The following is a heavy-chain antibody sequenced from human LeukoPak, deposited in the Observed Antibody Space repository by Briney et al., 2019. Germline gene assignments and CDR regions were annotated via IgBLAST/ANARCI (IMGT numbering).Heavy chain of an antibody. J-gene: IGHJ4*02. Sequence: GGSLRLSCAASGFTFSSYGMHWVRQAPGKGLEWVAVISYDGSNKYYADSVKGRFPISRDNSKNMLYLQMNSLRAEDTAVYYCAKEGLETGGLDYWGQGTLVTVSS. V-gene: IGHV3-30*18. CDR1: GFTFSSYG. CDR2: ISYDGSNK. CDR3: AKEGLETGGLDY. D-gene: IGHD1-26*01.